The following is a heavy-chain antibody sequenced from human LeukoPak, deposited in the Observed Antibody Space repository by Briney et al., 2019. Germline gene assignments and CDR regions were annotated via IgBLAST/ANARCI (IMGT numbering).Heavy chain of an antibody. D-gene: IGHD2-2*01. J-gene: IGHJ4*02. CDR1: GYTFTSYY. CDR2: INPSGGST. CDR3: ARESEYCSSTSCPDFDY. V-gene: IGHV1-46*01. Sequence: ASVKVSCKASGYTFTSYYMHWVRQAPGQGLEWMGIINPSGGSTSYAQKFQGRVTMTRDTSTSTVYMELSSLRSEDTAVYYCARESEYCSSTSCPDFDYWGQGTLVTVSS.